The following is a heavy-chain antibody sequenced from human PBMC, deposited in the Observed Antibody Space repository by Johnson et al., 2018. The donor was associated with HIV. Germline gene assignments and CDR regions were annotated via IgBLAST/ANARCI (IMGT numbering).Heavy chain of an antibody. CDR3: ARSFGVTTPGAFDI. Sequence: QVQLVESGGGVVQPGRSLRLSCAASGFTFSSSALHWVRQAPGKGLEWVAVLSYDGSNKYYADSVKGRFTISRDNSKNTLYLQMNSLRAEDTAVYYCARSFGVTTPGAFDIWGQGTMVTVSS. CDR2: LSYDGSNK. CDR1: GFTFSSSA. J-gene: IGHJ3*02. D-gene: IGHD3-3*01. V-gene: IGHV3-30-3*01.